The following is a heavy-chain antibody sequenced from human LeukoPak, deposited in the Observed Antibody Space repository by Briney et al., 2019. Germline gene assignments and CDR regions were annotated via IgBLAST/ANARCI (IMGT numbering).Heavy chain of an antibody. V-gene: IGHV1-69*13. CDR1: GCTFSSYA. CDR2: IIPIFGTA. D-gene: IGHD2-2*01. J-gene: IGHJ5*02. Sequence: ASVKVSCKASGCTFSSYAISWVRQAPGQGLEWMGGIIPIFGTANYAQKFQGRITITAHESTSTAYLELSRLRSEETAVYYCFRGAFSSTSRPTFDPWGQGTLVTVSS. CDR3: FRGAFSSTSRPTFDP.